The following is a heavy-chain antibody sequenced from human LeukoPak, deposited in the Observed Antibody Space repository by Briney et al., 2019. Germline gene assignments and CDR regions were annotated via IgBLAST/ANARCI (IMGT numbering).Heavy chain of an antibody. CDR3: ARAGYSSGWYYDY. Sequence: GGSLRLSCAASGFTFSSYAMHWVRQAPGKGLEWVVVISYDGSNKYYADSVKGRFTISRDNSKNTLYLQMNSLRAEDTAVYYCARAGYSSGWYYDYWGQGTLVTVSS. D-gene: IGHD6-19*01. V-gene: IGHV3-30-3*01. CDR2: ISYDGSNK. J-gene: IGHJ4*02. CDR1: GFTFSSYA.